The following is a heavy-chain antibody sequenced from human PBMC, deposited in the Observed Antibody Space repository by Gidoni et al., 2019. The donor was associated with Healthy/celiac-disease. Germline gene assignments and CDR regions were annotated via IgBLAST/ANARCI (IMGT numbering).Heavy chain of an antibody. Sequence: QVQLVESGGGVVQPGRSLRLSCAASGFTFSSYGMHWVRQAPGKGLEWVAVISYDGSNKYYADSVKGRFTISRDNSKNTLYLQMNSLRAEDTAVYYCAKDYGQDYDYVWGSYRYTMGPDYWGQGTLVTVSS. CDR1: GFTFSSYG. CDR3: AKDYGQDYDYVWGSYRYTMGPDY. D-gene: IGHD3-16*02. J-gene: IGHJ4*02. CDR2: ISYDGSNK. V-gene: IGHV3-30*18.